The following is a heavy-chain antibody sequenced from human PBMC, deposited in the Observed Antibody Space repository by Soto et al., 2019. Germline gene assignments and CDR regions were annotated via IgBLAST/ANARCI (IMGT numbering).Heavy chain of an antibody. J-gene: IGHJ6*02. V-gene: IGHV3-33*01. D-gene: IGHD2-15*01. CDR2: IWYDGSGK. Sequence: QVQLVESGGGVVQPGRSLRLSCAAPGFTFSTYGMHWVRQAPGKGLEWVAVIWYDGSGKYYADSVKGRFTISRDNXKNTLFLQMNSLRAEXTAVYYCARDLXXXXXCSGGSCNADYYXGXDVWGQGT. CDR1: GFTFSTYG. CDR3: ARDLXXXXXCSGGSCNADYYXGXDV.